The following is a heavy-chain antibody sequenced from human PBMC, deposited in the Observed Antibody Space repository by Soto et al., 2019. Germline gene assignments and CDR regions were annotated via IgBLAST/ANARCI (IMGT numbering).Heavy chain of an antibody. CDR3: ARAPYCSSTSCLSNYYYGMDV. CDR1: GFTFTTYA. CDR2: ISRRGDTT. J-gene: IGHJ6*02. Sequence: GGSLRLSCAASGFTFTTYAMSWVRQAPGKGLEWVPVISRRGDTTYYADSVKGRFTISRDNSKNTLYLQLNSLRADDTAVYYCARAPYCSSTSCLSNYYYGMDVWGQGTTVTVSS. D-gene: IGHD2-2*01. V-gene: IGHV3-23*01.